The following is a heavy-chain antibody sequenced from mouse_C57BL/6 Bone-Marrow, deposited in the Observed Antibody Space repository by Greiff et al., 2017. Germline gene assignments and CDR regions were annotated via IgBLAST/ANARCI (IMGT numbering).Heavy chain of an antibody. V-gene: IGHV1-66*01. CDR3: ARGYDYDYAMDY. CDR1: GYSFTSYY. Sequence: QVHVKQSGPELVKPGASVKISCKASGYSFTSYYIHWVKQRPGQGLEWIGWIYPGSGNTKYNEKFKGKATLTADTSSSTAYMQLSSLTSEDSAVYYCARGYDYDYAMDYWGQGTSVTVSS. CDR2: IYPGSGNT. J-gene: IGHJ4*01. D-gene: IGHD2-4*01.